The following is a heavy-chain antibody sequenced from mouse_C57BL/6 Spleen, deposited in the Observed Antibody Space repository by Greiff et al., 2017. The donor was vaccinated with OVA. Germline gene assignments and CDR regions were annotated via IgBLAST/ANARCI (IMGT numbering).Heavy chain of an antibody. CDR3: ARSGDYYGSSRQAWFAD. D-gene: IGHD1-1*01. CDR2: INPYNGGT. CDR1: GYTFTDYY. J-gene: IGHJ3*01. V-gene: IGHV1-19*01. Sequence: VQLQQSGPVLVKPGASVKMSCKASGYTFTDYYMNWVKQSHGKSLEWIGVINPYNGGTSYNQKFKGKATLTVDKSSSTAYMELNSLTSEDSAVYYCARSGDYYGSSRQAWFADWGQGTLVTVSA.